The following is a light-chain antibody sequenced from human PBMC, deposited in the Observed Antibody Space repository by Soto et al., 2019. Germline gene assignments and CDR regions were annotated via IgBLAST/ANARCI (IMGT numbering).Light chain of an antibody. J-gene: IGKJ1*01. CDR3: QQSYTTLWT. CDR1: QRISNL. V-gene: IGKV1-39*01. Sequence: DIQMTQSPSYLTASVGESVTITCRASQRISNLLNWYQQKPGKAPKLLIHTASSLQTGVPSRFTGSGSGTDFSLTINSLQPEDFATYYCQQSYTTLWTFGQGTKVDIK. CDR2: TAS.